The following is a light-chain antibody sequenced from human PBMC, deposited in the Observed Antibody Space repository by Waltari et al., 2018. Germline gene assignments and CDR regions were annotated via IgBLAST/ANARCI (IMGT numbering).Light chain of an antibody. CDR2: DAS. CDR3: QQYKSHYRT. J-gene: IGKJ1*01. V-gene: IGKV1-5*01. Sequence: DIQMTQSPSSLSASVGDTVTVTCRASQNIRTHLNWYQQKPATAPKLLIHDASTLQNGVSSRFRGSGSGTEFALTISNLQPDDVATYYCQQYKSHYRTFGHGTRVEVK. CDR1: QNIRTH.